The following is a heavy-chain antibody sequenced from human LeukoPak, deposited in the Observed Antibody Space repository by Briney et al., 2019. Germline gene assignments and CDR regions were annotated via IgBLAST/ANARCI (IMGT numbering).Heavy chain of an antibody. V-gene: IGHV4-59*08. CDR1: GGSISSYY. D-gene: IGHD6-19*01. Sequence: PSETLSLTCTVSGGSISSYYWSWIRQPPGKGLEWIGYIYYSGSTNYNPSLKSRVTISVGTSKNQFSLKLSSVTAADTAVYYCARLRRERSSGWYYDFDYWGQGTLVTVSS. J-gene: IGHJ4*02. CDR2: IYYSGST. CDR3: ARLRRERSSGWYYDFDY.